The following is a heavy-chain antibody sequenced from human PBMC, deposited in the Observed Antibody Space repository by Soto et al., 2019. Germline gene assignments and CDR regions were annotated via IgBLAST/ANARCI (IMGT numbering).Heavy chain of an antibody. CDR1: GFTFRSYA. CDR2: ISGSSDST. D-gene: IGHD1-26*01. Sequence: EVQLLESGGDLVQPGGSLRLSCAASGFTFRSYAMSWVRQSPGTGLEWVSAISGSSDSTYYTDSVKGRFTISRDNSKNTLYLQMNSLRAEDTAVYYCAKTVGATIDFAHFDCWGQGTLVPVSS. CDR3: AKTVGATIDFAHFDC. J-gene: IGHJ4*02. V-gene: IGHV3-23*01.